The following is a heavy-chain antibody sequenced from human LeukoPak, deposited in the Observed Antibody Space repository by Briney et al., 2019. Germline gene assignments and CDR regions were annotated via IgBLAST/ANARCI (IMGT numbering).Heavy chain of an antibody. CDR1: GGSISSGGYS. J-gene: IGHJ4*02. CDR2: IYHSGST. V-gene: IGHV4-30-2*01. Sequence: SETLSLTCAVSGGSISSGGYSWSWIRRPPGKGLEWIGYIYHSGSTYYNPSLKSRVTISVDRSKNQFSLKLSSVTAADTAVYYCARGYISHYFDYWGQGTLVTVSS. D-gene: IGHD3-9*01. CDR3: ARGYISHYFDY.